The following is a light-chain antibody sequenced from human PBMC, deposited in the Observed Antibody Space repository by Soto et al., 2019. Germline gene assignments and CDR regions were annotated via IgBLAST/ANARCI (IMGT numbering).Light chain of an antibody. Sequence: EIVMTQSPATLSVSPGERATLSCRASQSVSSNLAWYQQKPGQAPRLLIYDTSYRATGIQARFSGSGSGTEFTLTISSLQPDDFATYYCQQYYSYPQTVGQGTKVDIK. CDR3: QQYYSYPQT. CDR1: QSVSSN. V-gene: IGKV3D-15*01. J-gene: IGKJ1*01. CDR2: DTS.